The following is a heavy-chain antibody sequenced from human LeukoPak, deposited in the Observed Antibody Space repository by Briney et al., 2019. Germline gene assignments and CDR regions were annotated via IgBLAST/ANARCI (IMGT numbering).Heavy chain of an antibody. CDR2: IYTSGST. V-gene: IGHV4-61*02. CDR1: GGSISSGSYY. CDR3: ARERWDPLLRYFDWLLSNDAFDI. J-gene: IGHJ3*02. Sequence: SETLSLTCTVSGGSISSGSYYWSWIRQPAGKGLEWIGRIYTSGSTNYNPSLKSRVTMSVDTSKNQFSLKLSSVTAADTAVYYCARERWDPLLRYFDWLLSNDAFDIWGQGTMVTVSS. D-gene: IGHD3-9*01.